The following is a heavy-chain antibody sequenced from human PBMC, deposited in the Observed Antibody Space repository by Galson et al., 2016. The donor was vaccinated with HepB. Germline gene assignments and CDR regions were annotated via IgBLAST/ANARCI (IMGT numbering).Heavy chain of an antibody. CDR2: IIPVFDTT. Sequence: SVKVSCKASGGTFINYAMTWVRQAPGQGLEWMGGIIPVFDTTDYAQKFQGRLTITADESTSTAYMELSSLRSEDTAVYSCAKIGYYFDNSAGSEGRVFDVWGQGTMVTGSS. V-gene: IGHV1-69*13. CDR3: AKIGYYFDNSAGSEGRVFDV. J-gene: IGHJ3*01. CDR1: GGTFINYA. D-gene: IGHD3-22*01.